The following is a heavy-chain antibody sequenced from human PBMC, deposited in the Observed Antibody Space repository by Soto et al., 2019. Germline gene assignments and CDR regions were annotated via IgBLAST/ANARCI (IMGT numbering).Heavy chain of an antibody. V-gene: IGHV4-31*03. Sequence: SETLSLTCTVSGGSISSGGYYWSWIRQHPGKGLEWIGYIYYSGSTYYNPSLKSRVTISVDTSKNQFSLKLSSVTAADTAVYYCAGTRSGYYKAFDYWCQGTLVTVSS. CDR3: AGTRSGYYKAFDY. D-gene: IGHD3-22*01. CDR2: IYYSGST. CDR1: GGSISSGGYY. J-gene: IGHJ4*02.